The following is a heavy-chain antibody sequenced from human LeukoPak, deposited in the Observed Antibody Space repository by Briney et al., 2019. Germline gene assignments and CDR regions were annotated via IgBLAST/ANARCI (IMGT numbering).Heavy chain of an antibody. J-gene: IGHJ3*02. V-gene: IGHV4-59*12. Sequence: SETLSLTCTVTGGSTTRYYWSWIRQSPEKGLEWIGYIYDSGTSSPTTYNPTFKSRVTISLDTSKNQFSLSLSSVTAADTAVYYCARRPMILGAKRAFDIWGQGTMVTVSS. CDR2: IYDSGTSSPT. D-gene: IGHD3-22*01. CDR3: ARRPMILGAKRAFDI. CDR1: GGSTTRYY.